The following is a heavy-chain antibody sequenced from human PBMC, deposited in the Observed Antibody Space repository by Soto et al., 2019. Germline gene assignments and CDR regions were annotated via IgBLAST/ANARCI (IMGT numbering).Heavy chain of an antibody. Sequence: QVQLVQSGAEVKKPGSSVKVSCKASGGTFSSYAISWVRQAPGQGLEWMGGIIPIFGTANYAQKFQGRVTITADEXTXXAYMELSSLRSEDTAVYYCAFAVPEVVAATGGPDYWGQGTLVTVSS. V-gene: IGHV1-69*12. CDR1: GGTFSSYA. CDR2: IIPIFGTA. D-gene: IGHD2-15*01. CDR3: AFAVPEVVAATGGPDY. J-gene: IGHJ4*02.